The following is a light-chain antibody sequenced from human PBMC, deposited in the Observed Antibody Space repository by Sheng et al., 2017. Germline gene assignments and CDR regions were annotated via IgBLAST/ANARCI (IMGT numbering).Light chain of an antibody. CDR1: NSNIGSNY. CDR3: ATWDDSLNVWL. Sequence: GQRVTISCSGHNSNIGSNYVYWYQQLPGKAPKLLMYSDDQRPSGVPDRVSASKSGSSASLAISGLRSEDEAHYYCATWDDSLNVWLFGGGTDLTV. J-gene: IGLJ3*02. V-gene: IGLV1-47*01. CDR2: SDD.